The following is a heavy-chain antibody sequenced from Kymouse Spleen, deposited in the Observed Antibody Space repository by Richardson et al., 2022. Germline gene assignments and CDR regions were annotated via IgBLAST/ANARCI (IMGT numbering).Heavy chain of an antibody. CDR2: IRSKANSYAT. CDR3: TPIVVVVAAL. CDR1: GFTFSGSA. Sequence: EVQLVESGGGLVQPGGSLKLSCAASGFTFSGSAMHWVRQASGKGLEWVGRIRSKANSYATAYAASVKGRFTISRDDSKNTAYLQMNSLKTEDTAVYYCTPIVVVVAALWGQGTLVTVSS. J-gene: IGHJ4*02,IGHJ5*02. D-gene: IGHD2-15*01. V-gene: IGHV3-73*02.